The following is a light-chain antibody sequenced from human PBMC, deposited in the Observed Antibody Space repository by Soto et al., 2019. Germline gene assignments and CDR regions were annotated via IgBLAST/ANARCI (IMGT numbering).Light chain of an antibody. Sequence: QSALTQPPSASGSAGQSVTISCTGTSSDVGGYTDVSWYQQHPGKAPKLMIDDVSKRPSEVPERFSGSKSDNTASLTGSGLQDEDAADYYCSSSAGSNNMVFGGRTKLTVL. CDR2: DVS. J-gene: IGLJ3*02. CDR3: SSSAGSNNMV. CDR1: SSDVGGYTD. V-gene: IGLV2-8*01.